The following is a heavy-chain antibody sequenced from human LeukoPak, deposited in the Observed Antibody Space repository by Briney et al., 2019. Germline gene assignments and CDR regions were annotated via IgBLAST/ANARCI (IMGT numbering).Heavy chain of an antibody. CDR2: ISGSGGST. J-gene: IGHJ5*02. CDR3: AKVSPKGGLWGLWFGEFSSYNWFDP. D-gene: IGHD3-10*01. Sequence: GGSLRLSCAASGFTFSSYAMSWVRQAPGKGLEWVSAISGSGGSTYYADSVKGRFTISRDNSKNTLYLQMNSLRAEDTAVYYCAKVSPKGGLWGLWFGEFSSYNWFDPWGQGTLVTVSS. V-gene: IGHV3-23*01. CDR1: GFTFSSYA.